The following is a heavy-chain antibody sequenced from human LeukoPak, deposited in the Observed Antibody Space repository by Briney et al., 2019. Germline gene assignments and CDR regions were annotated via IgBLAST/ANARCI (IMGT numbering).Heavy chain of an antibody. CDR2: INSDGRNT. CDR3: VRGEYYSTGSHAY. J-gene: IGHJ4*02. CDR1: GFTLSSHW. D-gene: IGHD6-19*01. Sequence: GGSLRLSCAVSGFTLSSHWMHWVRQAPGKGLVWVSRINSDGRNTNYADSVKGRFTISRDNAKNTLYLEMNSLRAEDTAVYYCVRGEYYSTGSHAYWGQGTLVTVSS. V-gene: IGHV3-74*01.